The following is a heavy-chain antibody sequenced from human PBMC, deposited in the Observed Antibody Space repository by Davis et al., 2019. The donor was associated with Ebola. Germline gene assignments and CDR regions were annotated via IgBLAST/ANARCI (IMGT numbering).Heavy chain of an antibody. CDR2: ILHSRRT. J-gene: IGHJ5*01. D-gene: IGHD6-19*01. CDR3: ARGARYISGWFDY. Sequence: SETLSLTCAVYGGSFSGYYWSWIRQPPGKGLEWIGEILHSRRTNYNPSLKSRVTISVDTSNNQFSLNLRSVTAADTAVYYCARGARYISGWFDYWGQGSLVIVSS. CDR1: GGSFSGYY. V-gene: IGHV4-34*01.